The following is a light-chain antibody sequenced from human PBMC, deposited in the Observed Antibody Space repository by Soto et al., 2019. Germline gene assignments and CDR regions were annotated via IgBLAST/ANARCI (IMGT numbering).Light chain of an antibody. CDR1: QSVSSSY. J-gene: IGKJ5*01. V-gene: IGKV3-20*01. Sequence: EIVLTQSPGTLSLSPGERATPSCRASQSVSSSYLAWYQQKPGQAPRLLIYGASSRATGIPDRFSGSGSGTDFTLTISRLEPEDFAVYYCQQYGSSVITFGQGTRLEI. CDR2: GAS. CDR3: QQYGSSVIT.